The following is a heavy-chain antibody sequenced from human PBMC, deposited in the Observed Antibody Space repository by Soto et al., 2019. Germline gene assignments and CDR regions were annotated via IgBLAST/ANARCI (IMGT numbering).Heavy chain of an antibody. CDR3: AGAGGSGWYGGWFDP. CDR2: IXYXXSX. Sequence: SATLSLTCTVSVGSISSYYWSWIRQPPGKRLEWIGYIXYXXSXXXXXSXXXRVTISVDTSKNQFSLKLSYVTAADTAVYYCAGAGGSGWYGGWFDPLGQGTLV. D-gene: IGHD6-19*01. J-gene: IGHJ5*02. V-gene: IGHV4-59*01. CDR1: VGSISSYY.